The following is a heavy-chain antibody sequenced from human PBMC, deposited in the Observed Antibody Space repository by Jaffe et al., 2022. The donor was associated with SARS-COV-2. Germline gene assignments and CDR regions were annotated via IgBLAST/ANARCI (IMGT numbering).Heavy chain of an antibody. J-gene: IGHJ6*02. V-gene: IGHV4-59*08. CDR2: IYYSGST. CDR1: GGSISSYY. CDR3: ARQGYGDHPLYYYGMDV. Sequence: QVQLQESGPGLVKPSETLSLTCTVSGGSISSYYWSWIRQPPGKGLEWIGYIYYSGSTNYNPSLKSRVTISVDTSKNQFSLKLSSVTAADTAVYYCARQGYGDHPLYYYGMDVWGQGTTVTVSS. D-gene: IGHD4-17*01.